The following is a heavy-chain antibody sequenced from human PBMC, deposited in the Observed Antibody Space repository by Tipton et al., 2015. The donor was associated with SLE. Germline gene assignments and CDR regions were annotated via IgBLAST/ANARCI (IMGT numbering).Heavy chain of an antibody. CDR3: ARDGVWELRENYYDGMDV. J-gene: IGHJ6*02. CDR2: IRSDGSNK. V-gene: IGHV3-30*02. Sequence: GSLRLSCAASGFSFKTYGMHWVRQAPGKGLQWVAFIRSDGSNKNYADSVKGRFTISRDNSKNTLHLQMNSLGVEDTAVYYCARDGVWELRENYYDGMDVWGQGTTVTVSS. CDR1: GFSFKTYG. D-gene: IGHD1-26*01.